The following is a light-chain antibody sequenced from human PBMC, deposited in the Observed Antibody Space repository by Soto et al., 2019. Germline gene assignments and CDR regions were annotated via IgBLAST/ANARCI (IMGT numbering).Light chain of an antibody. CDR2: SDN. V-gene: IGLV1-44*01. J-gene: IGLJ3*02. Sequence: QSVLTQPPSASGTPGQRVTISCSGSNSNIGSKTVTWYQQLPGTAPKLLIYSDNQRPSGVPDRFSGSKSGTSASLAISGLQSEDEAHYYCAAWDDSLNGWVFGGGTQLTVL. CDR3: AAWDDSLNGWV. CDR1: NSNIGSKT.